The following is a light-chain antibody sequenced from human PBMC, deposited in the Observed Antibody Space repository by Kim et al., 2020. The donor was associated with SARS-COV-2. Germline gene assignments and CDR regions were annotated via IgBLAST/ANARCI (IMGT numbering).Light chain of an antibody. CDR2: SAS. CDR3: LQTVNFPYT. CDR1: QDVGGW. Sequence: GDRVTISCRASQDVGGWLAWYQQRPGSGPTLLIYSASTLDRGVPSRFSGSGSATDFTLTISSLQPEDVATYYCLQTVNFPYTFGQGTKL. V-gene: IGKV1-12*02. J-gene: IGKJ2*01.